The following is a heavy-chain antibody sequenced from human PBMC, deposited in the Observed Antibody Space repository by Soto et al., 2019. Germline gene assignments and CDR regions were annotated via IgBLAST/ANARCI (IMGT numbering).Heavy chain of an antibody. V-gene: IGHV4-61*01. CDR3: ARDHRHYYDSSEI. CDR2: IYYSGST. J-gene: IGHJ3*02. CDR1: GGSVSSGSYY. D-gene: IGHD3-22*01. Sequence: QVQLQESGPGLVKPSETLSLTCTVSGGSVSSGSYYWSWIRQPPGKGLEWIGYIYYSGSTNYNPSLKSRVTISVDTSKNQFSLKLSSVTAADTAVYYCARDHRHYYDSSEIWGQGTMVTVSS.